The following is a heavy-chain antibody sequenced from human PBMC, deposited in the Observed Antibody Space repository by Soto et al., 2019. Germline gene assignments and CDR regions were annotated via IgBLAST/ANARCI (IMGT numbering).Heavy chain of an antibody. CDR2: MNPNSGNT. V-gene: IGHV1-8*01. CDR3: ARGLRYSSGWWGPKNDAFDI. CDR1: GYTFTSYD. J-gene: IGHJ3*02. D-gene: IGHD6-19*01. Sequence: ASVKVSCKASGYTFTSYDINWVRQATGQGLEWMGWMNPNSGNTGYAQKFQGRVTMTRNTSISTAYMELSSLRSEDTAVYYCARGLRYSSGWWGPKNDAFDIWGQGTMVTVSS.